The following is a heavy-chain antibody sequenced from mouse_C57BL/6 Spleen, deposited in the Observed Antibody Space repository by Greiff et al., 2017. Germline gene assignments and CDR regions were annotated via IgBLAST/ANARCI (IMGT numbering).Heavy chain of an antibody. CDR2: IRSKSNNYAT. V-gene: IGHV10-1*01. CDR1: GFSFNTYA. J-gene: IGHJ2*01. D-gene: IGHD1-1*01. Sequence: EVQLVESGGGLVQPKGSLKLSCAASGFSFNTYAMNWVRQAPGKGLEWVARIRSKSNNYATYYAGSVKDRFTISRDDSESMLYLQMINLKTEDTAMYYCVCHYYGSSHYFDYWGQGTTLTVSS. CDR3: VCHYYGSSHYFDY.